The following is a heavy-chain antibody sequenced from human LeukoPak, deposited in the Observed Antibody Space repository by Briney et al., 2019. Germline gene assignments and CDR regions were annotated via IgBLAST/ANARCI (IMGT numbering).Heavy chain of an antibody. CDR2: INPSGGST. J-gene: IGHJ4*02. Sequence: ASVKVSCKASGYTFTSHYMHWVRQAPGQGLEWMGIINPSGGSTSYAQKFQGRVTMTRDTSISTAYMELSRLRSDDTAVYYCARDGSTPLVRWGQGTLVTVSS. V-gene: IGHV1-46*01. CDR3: ARDGSTPLVR. CDR1: GYTFTSHY. D-gene: IGHD2-15*01.